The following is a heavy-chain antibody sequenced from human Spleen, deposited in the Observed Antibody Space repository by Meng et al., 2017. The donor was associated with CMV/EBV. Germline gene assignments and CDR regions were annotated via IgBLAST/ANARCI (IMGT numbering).Heavy chain of an antibody. V-gene: IGHV4-61*01. CDR3: ARDASYYYDSNGYAGYGMDV. Sequence: GSFYWSWIRQPPGRGLEWIGYIYYSGSTNYNPSLKSRVTISADTSKNQFSLKLRSVTAADTAVYYCARDASYYYDSNGYAGYGMDVWGQGTTVTVSS. CDR2: IYYSGST. CDR1: GSFY. D-gene: IGHD3-22*01. J-gene: IGHJ6*02.